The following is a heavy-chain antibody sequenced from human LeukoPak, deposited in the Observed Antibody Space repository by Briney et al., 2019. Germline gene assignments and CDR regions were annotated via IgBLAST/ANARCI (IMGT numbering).Heavy chain of an antibody. Sequence: PGGSLRLSCAASGFTFSSYGMHWVRQAPGKGLEWVAVISYDGSNKYYADPVKGRFTISRDNSKNTLFLQMNSLRAEDTAVYYCAKDSRSFDWSLANPDYWGQGTLVTVSS. CDR2: ISYDGSNK. D-gene: IGHD3-9*01. J-gene: IGHJ4*02. CDR1: GFTFSSYG. V-gene: IGHV3-30*18. CDR3: AKDSRSFDWSLANPDY.